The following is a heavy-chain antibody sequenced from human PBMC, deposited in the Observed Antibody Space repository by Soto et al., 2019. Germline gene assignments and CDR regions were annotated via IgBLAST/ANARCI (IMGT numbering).Heavy chain of an antibody. Sequence: EVQLVESGGGLVQPGGSLRLSCAASGFTFSTYWMHWVRQAPGEGLVWVSRIKTDGSMTNYADSVKGRFTISRDNAKNTLYLQMTRLRAEDTAVYFCVSASYGDHEYFQNWGQGTLVTVSS. V-gene: IGHV3-74*01. CDR1: GFTFSTYW. CDR2: IKTDGSMT. J-gene: IGHJ1*01. CDR3: VSASYGDHEYFQN. D-gene: IGHD4-17*01.